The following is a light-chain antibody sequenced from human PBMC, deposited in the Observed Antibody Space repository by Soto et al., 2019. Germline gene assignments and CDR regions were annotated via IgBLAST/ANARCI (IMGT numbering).Light chain of an antibody. CDR1: QDISDH. J-gene: IGKJ1*01. CDR3: QKYNRTPRT. CDR2: EAS. Sequence: DSQMTQSPSSLSASVGDRVTITCRASQDISDHLAWYQHKPGKVPNLLIYEASTLHSGVPSRFSGGGSGTDFTLTISSLQPEDVATYYCQKYNRTPRTFGQGTKVELK. V-gene: IGKV1-27*01.